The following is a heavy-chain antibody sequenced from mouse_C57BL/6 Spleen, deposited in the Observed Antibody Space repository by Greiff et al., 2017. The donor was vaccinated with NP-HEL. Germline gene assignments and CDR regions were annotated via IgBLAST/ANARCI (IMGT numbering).Heavy chain of an antibody. D-gene: IGHD4-1*01. CDR3: ARNWDVKDYFDY. CDR1: GYTFTSYG. J-gene: IGHJ2*01. Sequence: VMLVESGAELARPGASVKLSCKASGYTFTSYGISWVKQRTGQGLEWIGEIYPRSGNTYYNEKFKGKATLTADKSSSTAYMELRSLTSEDSAVYFCARNWDVKDYFDYWGQGTTLTVSS. CDR2: IYPRSGNT. V-gene: IGHV1-81*01.